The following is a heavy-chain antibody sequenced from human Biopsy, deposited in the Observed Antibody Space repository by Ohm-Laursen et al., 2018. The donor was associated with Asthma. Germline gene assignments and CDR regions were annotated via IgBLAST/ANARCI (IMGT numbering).Heavy chain of an antibody. J-gene: IGHJ4*02. Sequence: SWVRQHPGKGLEWIGYIHYSGSTYYNPSLKSRVTISVDTSKNQFSLNLSSVTAADTAVYYCARWGSFGFDYWGQGTLVTVSS. D-gene: IGHD7-27*01. CDR3: ARWGSFGFDY. CDR2: IHYSGST. V-gene: IGHV4-31*02.